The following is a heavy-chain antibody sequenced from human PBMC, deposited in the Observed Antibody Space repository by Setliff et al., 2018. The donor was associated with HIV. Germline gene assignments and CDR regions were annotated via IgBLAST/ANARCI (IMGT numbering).Heavy chain of an antibody. CDR2: INPSGIT. CDR1: GASISSHF. CDR3: ARDAFLSAAGGTLPLDN. D-gene: IGHD6-13*01. Sequence: PSETLSLTCTVSGASISSHFWSWIRQPAGKGLEWIGRINPSGITNYNPSLRSRLTMSVDTSKNQISLKRTSVTAADTAVYYCARDAFLSAAGGTLPLDNWGQGTLVTV. J-gene: IGHJ4*02. V-gene: IGHV4-4*07.